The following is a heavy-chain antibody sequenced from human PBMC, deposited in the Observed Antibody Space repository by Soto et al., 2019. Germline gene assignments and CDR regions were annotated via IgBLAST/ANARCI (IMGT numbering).Heavy chain of an antibody. CDR3: AKERATTTAFDY. CDR2: ISGSGAST. V-gene: IGHV3-23*01. D-gene: IGHD4-17*01. Sequence: EVQLLESGGGLVQPGGSLRLSCAASGFTFSYYAMSWVRQAPGKGLEWVSAISGSGASTYYADSVKGRFTISRDNTKNTLFLQMNSLRAEDTAVYYCAKERATTTAFDYWGQGALVTVSS. J-gene: IGHJ4*02. CDR1: GFTFSYYA.